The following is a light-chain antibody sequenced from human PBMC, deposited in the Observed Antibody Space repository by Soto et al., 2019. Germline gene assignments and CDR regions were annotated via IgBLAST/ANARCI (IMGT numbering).Light chain of an antibody. V-gene: IGKV3-20*01. CDR1: QSVSSNY. Sequence: EMVLTQSPDTLSLSPGERATLSCRASQSVSSNYLAWYQQKLGQAPRLLIYGASSRVAGIPDRFSGSGSGTDFTLTVSILEPEDFAVFYCQQYGTSPPTFGQGTKLEMK. CDR2: GAS. CDR3: QQYGTSPPT. J-gene: IGKJ2*01.